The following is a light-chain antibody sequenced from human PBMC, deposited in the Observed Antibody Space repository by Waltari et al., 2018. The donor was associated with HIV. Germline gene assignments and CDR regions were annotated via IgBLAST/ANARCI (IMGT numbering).Light chain of an antibody. J-gene: IGLJ1*01. Sequence: QSALTQPASVSGSPGQSITISCTGTSSDVGSYNLVSWYQQPPGKAPKPMIYEVSKRPSGVSNRFSGSKSGNTASLTISGLQAEDEADYYCCSYAGSSTHVFGSGTKVTVL. CDR1: SSDVGSYNL. CDR3: CSYAGSSTHV. V-gene: IGLV2-23*02. CDR2: EVS.